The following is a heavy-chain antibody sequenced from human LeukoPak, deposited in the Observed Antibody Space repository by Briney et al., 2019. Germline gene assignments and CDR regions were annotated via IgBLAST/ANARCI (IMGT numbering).Heavy chain of an antibody. V-gene: IGHV3-7*01. CDR3: ARDSRYFDL. D-gene: IGHD1-1*01. J-gene: IGHJ5*02. Sequence: PGGSLRLSCAASGFTFGTFWMTWVRQAPGKGLEWVGNINQDGSAKYYVDSVKGRFTISRDNARNSLYLQMNSLRAEDAAVYYCARDSRYFDLWGQGTLVTVSS. CDR1: GFTFGTFW. CDR2: INQDGSAK.